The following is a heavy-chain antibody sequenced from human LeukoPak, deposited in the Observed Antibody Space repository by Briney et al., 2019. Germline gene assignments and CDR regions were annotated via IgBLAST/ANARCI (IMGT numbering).Heavy chain of an antibody. CDR3: TVPASGGNWFDP. V-gene: IGHV3-73*01. CDR1: GFSFSGSA. Sequence: GGFLRLSCAASGFSFSGSAIHWVRQAPGKGLEWVGRIRGAGYSDPPAYVASVRGRFTISRDDSKSTAYLQMNSLKAEDTAVYYCTVPASGGNWFDPWGPGTLVTVSS. D-gene: IGHD2-2*01. CDR2: IRGAGYSDPP. J-gene: IGHJ5*02.